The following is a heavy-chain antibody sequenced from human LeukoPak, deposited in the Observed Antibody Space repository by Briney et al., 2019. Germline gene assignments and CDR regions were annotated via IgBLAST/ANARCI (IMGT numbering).Heavy chain of an antibody. D-gene: IGHD6-13*01. CDR1: GGSINNLY. V-gene: IGHV4-59*08. J-gene: IGHJ5*02. Sequence: SETLSLTCTVSGGSINNLYWNWIRQPPGKGLEWIGNIYYSGSTNYNPALESRVTISADTSKNQFSLKLSSVTAADTAVYYCARAIAAYKAWFDPWGQGTLVTVSS. CDR2: IYYSGST. CDR3: ARAIAAYKAWFDP.